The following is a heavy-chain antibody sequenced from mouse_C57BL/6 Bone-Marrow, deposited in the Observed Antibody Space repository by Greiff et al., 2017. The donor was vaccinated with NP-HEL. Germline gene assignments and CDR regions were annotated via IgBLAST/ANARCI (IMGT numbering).Heavy chain of an antibody. CDR2: IYPGDGDT. J-gene: IGHJ4*01. CDR3: ARGGGYYVPYAMDY. V-gene: IGHV1-82*01. D-gene: IGHD2-3*01. Sequence: VKLVESGPELVKPGASVKISCKASGYAFSSSWMNWVKQRPGKGLEWIGRIYPGDGDTNYNGKFKGKATLTADKSSSTAYMQLSSLTSEDSAVYFCARGGGYYVPYAMDYWGQGTSVTVSS. CDR1: GYAFSSSW.